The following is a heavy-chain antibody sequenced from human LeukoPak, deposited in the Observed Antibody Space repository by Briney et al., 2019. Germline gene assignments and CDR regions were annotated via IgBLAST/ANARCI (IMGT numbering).Heavy chain of an antibody. J-gene: IGHJ5*02. V-gene: IGHV1-18*01. CDR1: GYTFTSRG. D-gene: IGHD6-19*01. CDR2: ISAYNGDT. Sequence: ASVKVSCKASGYTFTSRGISWVRQAPGQGLEWMGWISAYNGDTKYAQNLQGRVTLTTYTLTTTAYLELRSLTSDDTAVYYCARDPSNTSGWKTWFDPWGQGTLVTVSS. CDR3: ARDPSNTSGWKTWFDP.